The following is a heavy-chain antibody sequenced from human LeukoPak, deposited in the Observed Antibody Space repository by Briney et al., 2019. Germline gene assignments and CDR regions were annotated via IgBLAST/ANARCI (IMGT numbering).Heavy chain of an antibody. CDR1: GFTFSSYG. V-gene: IGHV3-30*02. J-gene: IGHJ4*02. CDR3: AKGGGGVVTAIVDY. CDR2: IRYDGSNK. Sequence: PGGSLRLSCAASGFTFSSYGMHWVRQAPGKGLEWVAFIRYDGSNKYYADSVKGRFTNSRDNSKNTLYLQMNSLRAEDTSVYYCAKGGGGVVTAIVDYWGQGTLVTVSS. D-gene: IGHD2-21*02.